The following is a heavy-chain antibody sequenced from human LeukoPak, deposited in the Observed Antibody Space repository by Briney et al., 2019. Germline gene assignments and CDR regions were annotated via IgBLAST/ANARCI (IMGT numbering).Heavy chain of an antibody. CDR2: ISYDGSNK. J-gene: IGHJ6*02. CDR1: GFTFSAYA. Sequence: QPGGSLRLSYAASGFTFSAYAMYWVRQAPGKGLDWVTIISYDGSNKYYADSVKGRFTISRDNSKNTLYLQMNSLRAEDTAVYYCARDREWESDYYYGMDVWGQGTTVTVSS. V-gene: IGHV3-30*14. CDR3: ARDREWESDYYYGMDV. D-gene: IGHD1-26*01.